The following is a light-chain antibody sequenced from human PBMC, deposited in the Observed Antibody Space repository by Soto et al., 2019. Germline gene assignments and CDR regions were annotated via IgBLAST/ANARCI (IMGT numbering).Light chain of an antibody. CDR3: QQYNNFWT. J-gene: IGKJ1*01. CDR2: GAS. V-gene: IGKV3-15*01. Sequence: EIVMTQSPVILSVSPGETATLSCRASQSVSSNLAWYQQKPGQAPRLLIYGASTRATDIPARFSGSGSGTEFTLTISSLQSEDFAVYYSQQYNNFWTFGQGTKVEIK. CDR1: QSVSSN.